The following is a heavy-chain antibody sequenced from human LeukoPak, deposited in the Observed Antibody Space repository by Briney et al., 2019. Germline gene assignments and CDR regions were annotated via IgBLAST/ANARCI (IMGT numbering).Heavy chain of an antibody. CDR3: ARGSRAVRWYFDL. CDR1: GFTFSSYW. D-gene: IGHD6-19*01. CDR2: IGTAADT. Sequence: GGSLRLSCAASGFTFSSYWMSWVRQATGEGLEWVSAIGTAADTYYSGSVKGRFTISRDNAKDSSYLQMNNLKAEDTAVYYCARGSRAVRWYFDLWGRGTLVTVSS. J-gene: IGHJ2*01. V-gene: IGHV3-13*01.